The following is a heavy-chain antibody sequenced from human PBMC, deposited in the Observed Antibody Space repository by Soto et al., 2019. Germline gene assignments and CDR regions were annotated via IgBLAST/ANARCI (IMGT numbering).Heavy chain of an antibody. J-gene: IGHJ5*02. Sequence: QVQLVESGGGVVQPGRSLRLSCAASGFTFSSYAMHWVRQAPGKGLEWVAVISYDGSNKYYADSVKGRFTISRDNSKNTLYLQMNSLRAEDMAVYYCASVPHIVVVPAALRYWFDPWGQGTLVTVSS. CDR3: ASVPHIVVVPAALRYWFDP. V-gene: IGHV3-30-3*01. CDR2: ISYDGSNK. D-gene: IGHD2-2*01. CDR1: GFTFSSYA.